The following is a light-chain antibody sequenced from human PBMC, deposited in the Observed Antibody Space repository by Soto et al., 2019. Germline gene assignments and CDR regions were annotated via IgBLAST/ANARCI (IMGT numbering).Light chain of an antibody. CDR2: GAS. Sequence: EIVLTQSPGTLSLSPGERATLSCRASQSVSSNNLAWYQQKPGQAPRLLIYGASRRATGIPDRFSGSGSGTDFTLTINRLEPEDFAVYYCQQYDSSPSSFGPGTKVDIK. V-gene: IGKV3-20*01. CDR1: QSVSSNN. CDR3: QQYDSSPSS. J-gene: IGKJ3*01.